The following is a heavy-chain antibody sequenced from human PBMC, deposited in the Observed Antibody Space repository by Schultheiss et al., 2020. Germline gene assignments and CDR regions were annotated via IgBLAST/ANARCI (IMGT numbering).Heavy chain of an antibody. J-gene: IGHJ4*02. D-gene: IGHD4-17*01. CDR2: ISWNSGSI. CDR3: AKGLTTVYDY. Sequence: GGSLRLSCVVSGFTLSDYWMHWVRLAPGKGLEWVSGISWNSGSIGYADSVKGRFTISRDNAKNSLYLQMNSLRAEDTAVYYCAKGLTTVYDYWGQGTLVTVSS. CDR1: GFTLSDYW. V-gene: IGHV3-9*01.